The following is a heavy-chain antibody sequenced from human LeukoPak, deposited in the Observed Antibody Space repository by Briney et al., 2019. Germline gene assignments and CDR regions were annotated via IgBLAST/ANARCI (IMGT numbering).Heavy chain of an antibody. CDR1: GYTFTSYN. J-gene: IGHJ4*02. CDR2: ISPYNGNT. V-gene: IGHV1-18*01. Sequence: GASVKVSCKASGYTFTSYNINWVRQAPGQGLEWMGWISPYNGNTKYSQKFQGRVTMTTDTSTSTAYMELRSLRSDDTAVYYCATGGGSYTFDYWGQGTLVTVSS. D-gene: IGHD1-26*01. CDR3: ATGGGSYTFDY.